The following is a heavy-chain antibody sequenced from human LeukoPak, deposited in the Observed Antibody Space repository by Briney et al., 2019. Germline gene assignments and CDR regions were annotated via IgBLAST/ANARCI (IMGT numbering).Heavy chain of an antibody. J-gene: IGHJ5*02. CDR2: IYYSGST. D-gene: IGHD2-2*01. V-gene: IGHV4-4*02. CDR3: ARVLYCSSTSCYRFDP. CDR1: GGSISSSNW. Sequence: SGTLSLTCAVSGGSISSSNWWSWVRQPPGKGLEWIGYIYYSGSTNYNPSLKSRVTISVDTSKNQFSLKLRSVTAADTAVYYCARVLYCSSTSCYRFDPWGQGTLVTVSS.